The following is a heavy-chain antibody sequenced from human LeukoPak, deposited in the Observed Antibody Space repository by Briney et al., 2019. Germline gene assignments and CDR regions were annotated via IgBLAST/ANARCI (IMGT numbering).Heavy chain of an antibody. Sequence: PGGSLRLSCAASGFTFSSYWMSWVRQAPGKGLEWVANIKQDGSEKYYVDSVKGRFTISRDNAKNSLYLQMNSLRAEDTAVYYCARDYGSSWMEPIFDYWGQGTLVTVSS. CDR1: GFTFSSYW. CDR3: ARDYGSSWMEPIFDY. V-gene: IGHV3-7*01. D-gene: IGHD6-13*01. J-gene: IGHJ4*02. CDR2: IKQDGSEK.